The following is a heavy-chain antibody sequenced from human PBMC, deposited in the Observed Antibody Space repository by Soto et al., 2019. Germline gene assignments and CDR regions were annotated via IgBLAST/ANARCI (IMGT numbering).Heavy chain of an antibody. J-gene: IGHJ4*02. V-gene: IGHV3-33*01. D-gene: IGHD3-22*01. CDR3: ARGNYDNSGAYDY. Sequence: VGALRLSCAASGLTLSTYGMHWVRQAPGKGLEWVAVIWYDGSNKYYTDSVKGRFTISRDNSKNTLYLQMNSLRAEDTAVYYCARGNYDNSGAYDYWGQGALVTVSS. CDR1: GLTLSTYG. CDR2: IWYDGSNK.